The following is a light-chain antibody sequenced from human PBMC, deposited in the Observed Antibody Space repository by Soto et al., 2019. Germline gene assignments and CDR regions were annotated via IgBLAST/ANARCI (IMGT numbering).Light chain of an antibody. CDR3: VLYMGSGINVV. Sequence: QTVVTQEPSFSVSPGGTVTLTCGLSSGSVSTSYYPSWYQQTPGQAPRTLIYSTNTRPSGVPDRFSGSILGNKAALTITGAQADDESDYYCVLYMGSGINVVFGGGTKLTVL. J-gene: IGLJ2*01. V-gene: IGLV8-61*01. CDR2: STN. CDR1: SGSVSTSYY.